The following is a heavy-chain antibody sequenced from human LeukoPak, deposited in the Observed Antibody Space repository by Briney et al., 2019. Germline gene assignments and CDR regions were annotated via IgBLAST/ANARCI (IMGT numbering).Heavy chain of an antibody. CDR1: GFIFSNYG. V-gene: IGHV3-30*03. J-gene: IGHJ6*02. Sequence: GGSLRLSCAASGFIFSNYGIHWVRQAPGKGLEWVTTISYDGAYKYYADSVKGRFTISRDNAKNSLYLQMSNLRAEDTAVYFCARGGGLDVWGQGATVTVSS. D-gene: IGHD3-16*01. CDR2: ISYDGAYK. CDR3: ARGGGLDV.